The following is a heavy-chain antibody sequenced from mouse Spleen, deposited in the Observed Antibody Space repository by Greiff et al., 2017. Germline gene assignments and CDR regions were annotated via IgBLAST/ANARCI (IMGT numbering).Heavy chain of an antibody. CDR1: GFTFSSYY. Sequence: EVQLQQSGGGLVKLGGSLKLSCAASGFTFSSYYMSWVRQTPEKRLEWVATISSGGGSTYYPDSVKGRFTISRDNAKNTLYLQMSSLNSEDTAVYYCARDHGDYAMDYWGQGTSVTVSS. V-gene: IGHV5-12-1*01. J-gene: IGHJ4*01. CDR3: ARDHGDYAMDY. CDR2: ISSGGGST.